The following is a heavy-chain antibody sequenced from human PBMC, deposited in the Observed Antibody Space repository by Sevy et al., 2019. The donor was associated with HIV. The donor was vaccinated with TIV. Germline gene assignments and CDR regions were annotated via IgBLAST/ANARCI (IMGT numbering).Heavy chain of an antibody. D-gene: IGHD5-18*01. J-gene: IGHJ4*02. Sequence: PPETLSLTCAVSGGSISSSNWWSWVRQPPGKGLEWIGEIYHSGSTNYNPSLKSRVTISVDKSKNQFSLKLSSVTAADTAVYYCAREGTWDTAMVSSPIFDYWGQGTLVTVSS. CDR3: AREGTWDTAMVSSPIFDY. V-gene: IGHV4-4*03. CDR1: GGSISSSNW. CDR2: IYHSGST.